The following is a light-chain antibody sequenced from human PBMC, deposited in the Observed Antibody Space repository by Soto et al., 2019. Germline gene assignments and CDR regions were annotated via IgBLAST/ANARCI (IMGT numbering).Light chain of an antibody. CDR3: QQYGSSPLT. CDR1: QSVTSSY. CDR2: GAS. Sequence: EIVLTQSPGTLSLSPGERATLSCRASQSVTSSYLAWYQQKPGQAPRLLIYGASSRATGIPDRFSGSGSGTDFKLTISRLEPEVVAVYYCQQYGSSPLTFGGGTKVEIK. V-gene: IGKV3-20*01. J-gene: IGKJ4*01.